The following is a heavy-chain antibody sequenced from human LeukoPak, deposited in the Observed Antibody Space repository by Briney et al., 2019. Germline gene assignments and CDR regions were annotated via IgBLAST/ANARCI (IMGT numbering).Heavy chain of an antibody. D-gene: IGHD5-12*01. CDR1: GYSISSDYY. CDR2: IYHSGTT. V-gene: IGHV4-38-2*02. J-gene: IGHJ4*02. CDR3: AREYSCPKFYFDY. Sequence: PSETLTLTCAVSGYSISSDYYRGCIRQPPGKGQEWTGSIYHSGTTYYKPSLKSRVTISVDTSKNQFSLKLSPVTAADTAVYYWAREYSCPKFYFDYWGQGTLVTVSS.